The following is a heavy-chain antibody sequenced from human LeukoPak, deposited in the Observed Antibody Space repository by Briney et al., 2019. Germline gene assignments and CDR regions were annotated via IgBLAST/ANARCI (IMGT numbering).Heavy chain of an antibody. V-gene: IGHV3-33*06. Sequence: GGSLRLSCAASGFTFSSYGMHWVRQAPGKGLDWVAVIWYDGSNKYYADSVKGRFTISRDNSKNTLYLQMNSLRAEDTAVYYCAKAFRRGYYYYYMDVWGKGTTVTVSS. J-gene: IGHJ6*03. CDR3: AKAFRRGYYYYYMDV. CDR2: IWYDGSNK. D-gene: IGHD3-10*01. CDR1: GFTFSSYG.